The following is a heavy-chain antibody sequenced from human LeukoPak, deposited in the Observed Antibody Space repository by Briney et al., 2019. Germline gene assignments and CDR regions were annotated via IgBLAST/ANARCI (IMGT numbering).Heavy chain of an antibody. CDR1: DDSFSAYF. CDR3: ARGSSFDGYCSAGACDAGYYDS. Sequence: SETLSLTCAVYDDSFSAYFWNWISQAPGKPLEYIGEINHRGSSHYNPSLKTRVTLSVDTSKNQFSLKLTSVTAADTAVYFCARGSSFDGYCSAGACDAGYYDSWGQGTPVTVSS. V-gene: IGHV4-34*01. CDR2: INHRGSS. J-gene: IGHJ4*02. D-gene: IGHD2-15*01.